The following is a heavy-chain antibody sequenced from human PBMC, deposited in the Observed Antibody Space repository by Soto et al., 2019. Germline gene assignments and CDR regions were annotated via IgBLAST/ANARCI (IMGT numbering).Heavy chain of an antibody. CDR1: GGTFSTSA. CDR2: IMPVFATP. CDR3: ARDKDRQQLGGNYYYILDV. Sequence: QVQLVQSGAEVKKPGSSVKVSCKASGGTFSTSAISWVRQAPGQGLEWVGGIMPVFATPDYAQKFQGRVTISADESTTTAYLELTSLRTDDTAVDYCARDKDRQQLGGNYYYILDVWGQGTAIIVSS. J-gene: IGHJ6*02. D-gene: IGHD3-3*02. V-gene: IGHV1-69*12.